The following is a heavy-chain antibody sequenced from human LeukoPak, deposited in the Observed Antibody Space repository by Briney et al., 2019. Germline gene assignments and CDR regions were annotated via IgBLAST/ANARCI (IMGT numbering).Heavy chain of an antibody. CDR1: GFTFSSYA. J-gene: IGHJ6*02. D-gene: IGHD2-2*02. CDR2: ISYDGSNK. Sequence: GGSLILSCAASGFTFSSYAMHWVRQAPGKGLEWVAVISYDGSNKYYADSVKGLFTISRDNSKNTLYLQMNSLRAEDTAVYYCARDSANICSSTSCYTYYYYGMDVWGQGTTVTVSS. CDR3: ARDSANICSSTSCYTYYYYGMDV. V-gene: IGHV3-30*04.